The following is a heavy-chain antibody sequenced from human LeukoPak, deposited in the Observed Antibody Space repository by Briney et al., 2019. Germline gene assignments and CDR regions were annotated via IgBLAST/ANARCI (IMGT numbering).Heavy chain of an antibody. CDR2: INHSGST. CDR1: GGSFSGYY. Sequence: PSETLSLTCAVYGGSFSGYYWSWIRQPPGKGLEWIGEINHSGSTNYNPSLKGRVTISVDTSKNQFSLKLSSVTAADTAVYYCARVEEIVVVPAATPRRLAFDYWGQGTLVTVSS. J-gene: IGHJ4*02. D-gene: IGHD2-2*01. CDR3: ARVEEIVVVPAATPRRLAFDY. V-gene: IGHV4-34*01.